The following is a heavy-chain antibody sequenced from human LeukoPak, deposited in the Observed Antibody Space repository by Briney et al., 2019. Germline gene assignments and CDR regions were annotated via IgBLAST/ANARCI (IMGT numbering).Heavy chain of an antibody. D-gene: IGHD1-26*01. V-gene: IGHV3-74*01. J-gene: IGHJ4*02. CDR3: ARDVGPYGGSPGAD. CDR1: GFFFPNSW. Sequence: GSLRLSCDASGFFFPNSWMHWVRQFPGKGLVWVSRIKTDGSEASYADSVRGQFVISRDNAQNTLYLEMTGLRGDDTAVYFCARDVGPYGGSPGADWGQGTLVIVSA. CDR2: IKTDGSEA.